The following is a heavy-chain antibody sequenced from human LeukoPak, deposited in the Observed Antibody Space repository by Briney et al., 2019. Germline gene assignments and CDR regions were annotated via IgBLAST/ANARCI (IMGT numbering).Heavy chain of an antibody. Sequence: GGSLRLSCAASGFTFSSYAMSWVRQAPGKGLEWVSAISGSGGSTYYADSVKGRFTISRHNSKNTPYLQMNSHRAEDKAVYYCTKVAAAGTFCYWGQGTLVTVSS. CDR2: ISGSGGST. D-gene: IGHD6-13*01. CDR1: GFTFSSYA. J-gene: IGHJ4*02. CDR3: TKVAAAGTFCY. V-gene: IGHV3-23*01.